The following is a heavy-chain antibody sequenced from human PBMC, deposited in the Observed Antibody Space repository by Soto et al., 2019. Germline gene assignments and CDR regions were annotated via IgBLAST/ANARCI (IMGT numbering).Heavy chain of an antibody. J-gene: IGHJ4*02. V-gene: IGHV4-34*01. CDR2: INHSGST. D-gene: IGHD5-18*01. CDR3: ARGHSYPGERPFDY. Sequence: SETLSLTCAVYGGSFSGYYWSWIRQPPGKGLEWIGEINHSGSTNYNPSLKSRVTISVDTSKNQFSLKLSSVTAADTAVYYCARGHSYPGERPFDYWGQGTLVTVSS. CDR1: GGSFSGYY.